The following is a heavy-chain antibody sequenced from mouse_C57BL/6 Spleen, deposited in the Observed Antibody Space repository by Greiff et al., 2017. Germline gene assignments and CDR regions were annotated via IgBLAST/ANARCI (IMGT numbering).Heavy chain of an antibody. CDR2: IYPGDGDT. CDR3: AYSSGYAFDY. J-gene: IGHJ2*01. Sequence: LVESGPELVKPGASVKISCKASGYAFSSSWMNWVKQRPGKGLEWIGRIYPGDGDTNYNGKFKGKATLTADKSSSTAYMQLSSLTSEDSAVYFCAYSSGYAFDYWGQGTTLTVSS. CDR1: GYAFSSSW. D-gene: IGHD3-2*02. V-gene: IGHV1-82*01.